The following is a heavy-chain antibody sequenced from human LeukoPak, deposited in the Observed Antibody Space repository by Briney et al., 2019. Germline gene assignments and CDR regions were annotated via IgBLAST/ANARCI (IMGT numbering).Heavy chain of an antibody. D-gene: IGHD2-8*02. CDR1: GFTFDDYG. J-gene: IGHJ3*02. CDR3: ARSTETFDAFDI. V-gene: IGHV3-20*04. Sequence: GGSLRLSCAASGFTFDDYGMDWVRQAPGKGLEWVSGINWNGGSTGYADSVKGRFTISRDNAKNSLYLQMNSLRAGDTAVYYCARSTETFDAFDIWGQGTMVTVSS. CDR2: INWNGGST.